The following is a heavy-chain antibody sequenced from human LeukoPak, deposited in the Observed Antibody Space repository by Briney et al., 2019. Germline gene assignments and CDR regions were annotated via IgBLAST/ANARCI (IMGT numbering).Heavy chain of an antibody. CDR3: ARGMRGSSAFDY. V-gene: IGHV3-74*01. J-gene: IGHJ4*02. CDR1: GLTFTRYW. D-gene: IGHD3-16*01. Sequence: GGSLRLSCAASGLTFTRYWMHWARQAPGKGLVWVSRINSAGNTTDYAESVKGRFSISRDNSKNTLSLQMNNLRVEDTAVYYCARGMRGSSAFDYWGQGTLVTVSS. CDR2: INSAGNTT.